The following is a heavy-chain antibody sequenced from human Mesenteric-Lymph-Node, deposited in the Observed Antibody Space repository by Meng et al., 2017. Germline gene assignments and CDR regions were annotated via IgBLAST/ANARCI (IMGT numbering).Heavy chain of an antibody. CDR3: VRDRLGANGEIDY. V-gene: IGHV1-69*13. CDR2: IIPILATA. Sequence: SVKVSCKASRGTFKKFAISWVRQAPGQGLEWIGGIIPILATANYAQMFQTRITITADESTDTAYMELNSLKSEDTAMYYCVRDRLGANGEIDYWGQGTLVTVSS. CDR1: RGTFKKFA. D-gene: IGHD3-16*01. J-gene: IGHJ4*02.